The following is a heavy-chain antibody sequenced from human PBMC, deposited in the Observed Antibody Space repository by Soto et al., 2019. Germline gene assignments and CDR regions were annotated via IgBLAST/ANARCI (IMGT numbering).Heavy chain of an antibody. J-gene: IGHJ5*02. D-gene: IGHD6-19*01. Sequence: ASVKVSCKASGYTFTSYGISWVRQAPGQGLEWMGWISAYNGNTNYAQKLQGRVTMTTDTSTSTAYMELRSLRSDDTAVYYCARGAWGHSSGWKAFNWFDPWGQGTLVTVSS. CDR1: GYTFTSYG. V-gene: IGHV1-18*01. CDR2: ISAYNGNT. CDR3: ARGAWGHSSGWKAFNWFDP.